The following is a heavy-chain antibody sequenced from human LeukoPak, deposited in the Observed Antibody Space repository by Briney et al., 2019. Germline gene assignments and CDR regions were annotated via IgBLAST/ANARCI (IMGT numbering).Heavy chain of an antibody. V-gene: IGHV1-69*13. Sequence: SVTVSCKASGGTFSSYAISWVRQAPGQGLEWMGGIIPIFGTANYAQKFQGRVTITADESTSTAYMELSSLRSEDTDVSYCAGGIRYFDWLPYYYYGMDVWGQGTTVTVSS. CDR2: IIPIFGTA. CDR1: GGTFSSYA. D-gene: IGHD3-9*01. CDR3: AGGIRYFDWLPYYYYGMDV. J-gene: IGHJ6*02.